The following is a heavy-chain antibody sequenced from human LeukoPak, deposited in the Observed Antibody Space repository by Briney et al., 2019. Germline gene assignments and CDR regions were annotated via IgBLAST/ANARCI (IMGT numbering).Heavy chain of an antibody. CDR1: GFTVSSDY. D-gene: IGHD3-3*01. V-gene: IGHV3-66*01. CDR3: AKDKGDFWSGHHY. J-gene: IGHJ4*02. Sequence: PGGSLRLSCAASGFTVSSDYMSWVRQAPGKGLEWVSVIFRGGNTYYADSVKGRFTISRDNSKNTLYLQMSSLRAEDTAVYYCAKDKGDFWSGHHYWGQGTLVTVSS. CDR2: IFRGGNT.